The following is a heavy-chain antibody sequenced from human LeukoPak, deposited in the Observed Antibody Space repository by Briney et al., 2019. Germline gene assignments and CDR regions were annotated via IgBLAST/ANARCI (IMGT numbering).Heavy chain of an antibody. D-gene: IGHD3-9*01. Sequence: GGSLRLSCSASGFTFSSYDMHWVRQAPGKGLEWVAVISYDGSNKYYADSVKGRFTISRDNSKNTLYLQMNSLRAEDTSVYYCATTGGMIGYSDYWGQGTLVTVSS. CDR2: ISYDGSNK. CDR1: GFTFSSYD. CDR3: ATTGGMIGYSDY. V-gene: IGHV3-30*03. J-gene: IGHJ4*02.